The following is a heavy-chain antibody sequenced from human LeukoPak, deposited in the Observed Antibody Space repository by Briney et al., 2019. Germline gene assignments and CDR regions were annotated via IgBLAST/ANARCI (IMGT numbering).Heavy chain of an antibody. CDR2: IRYDGSNK. J-gene: IGHJ4*02. D-gene: IGHD2-2*01. Sequence: GGSLRLSCAASGFTLSSYGMHWVRQAPRKGLEWVAFIRYDGSNKYYAYSVKGRFTISRDNSKNTLYLQMNSLRAEDTAVYYCAKVADLDIVVVPAASDYWGQGTLVTVSS. CDR3: AKVADLDIVVVPAASDY. CDR1: GFTLSSYG. V-gene: IGHV3-30*02.